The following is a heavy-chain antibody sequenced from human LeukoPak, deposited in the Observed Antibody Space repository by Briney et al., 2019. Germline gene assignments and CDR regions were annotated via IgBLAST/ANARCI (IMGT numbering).Heavy chain of an antibody. V-gene: IGHV3-11*01. J-gene: IGHJ5*02. CDR2: INIGGTNT. Sequence: GGSLRLSCAASGFTFNDYYMSWIRQAPGKGLEWLSYINIGGTNTHYADSVKGRFTISRDNRKKSLYLEMNNLRAEDTAVYYCATDGAGFDTWGQGVLVTVSS. CDR1: GFTFNDYY. CDR3: ATDGAGFDT.